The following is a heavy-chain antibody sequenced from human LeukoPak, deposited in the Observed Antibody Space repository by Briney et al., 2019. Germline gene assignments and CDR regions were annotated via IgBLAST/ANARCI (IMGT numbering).Heavy chain of an antibody. Sequence: PGRSLRLSCAASDLTFSRYAMHWVCQAPGKGLEWVAVISNDGSNKYYADSVKGRFIISRDNSKNTLYLQMNSLRTEDTALYYCARVTSSGWYSFDYWGQGTLVTVSS. J-gene: IGHJ4*02. V-gene: IGHV3-30-3*01. CDR3: ARVTSSGWYSFDY. D-gene: IGHD6-19*01. CDR2: ISNDGSNK. CDR1: DLTFSRYA.